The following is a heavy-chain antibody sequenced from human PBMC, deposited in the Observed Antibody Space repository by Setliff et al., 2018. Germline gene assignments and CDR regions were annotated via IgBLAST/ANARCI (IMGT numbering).Heavy chain of an antibody. CDR3: ARWTARAVDY. CDR2: IKQDGSDK. CDR1: GFTFNSFW. D-gene: IGHD6-6*01. J-gene: IGHJ4*02. Sequence: GGSLRLSCAASGFTFNSFWMGWVRQAPGKGLEWVANIKQDGSDKYYVGSVKGRFTISRDNAKNSLYLQMSSLRAEDTAVYYCARWTARAVDYWGQGTLVTVS. V-gene: IGHV3-7*03.